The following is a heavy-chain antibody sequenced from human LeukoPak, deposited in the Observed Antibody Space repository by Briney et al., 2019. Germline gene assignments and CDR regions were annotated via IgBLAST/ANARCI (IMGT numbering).Heavy chain of an antibody. CDR3: AKARGIVGATSFDY. CDR1: GFTFSSYA. D-gene: IGHD1-26*01. J-gene: IGHJ4*02. V-gene: IGHV3-23*01. Sequence: PGGSLRLSCAASGFTFSSYAMSWVRQAPGKGLEWVSAISGSGGSTYYADSVKGRFTISRDNSKNTLYLQMNSLRAGDTAVYYCAKARGIVGATSFDYWGQGTLVTVSS. CDR2: ISGSGGST.